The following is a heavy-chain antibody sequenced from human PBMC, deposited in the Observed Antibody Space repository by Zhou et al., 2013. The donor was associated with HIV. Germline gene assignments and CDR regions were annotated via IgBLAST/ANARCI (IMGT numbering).Heavy chain of an antibody. J-gene: IGHJ3*02. CDR3: ARVLYNYGCRDAFDI. D-gene: IGHD5-18*01. CDR2: VNPNSGNT. CDR1: GYTFLSYD. Sequence: QVQLVQSGAEVKKPGASVKVSCKASGYTFLSYDINWVRQATGQGLEWMGRVNPNSGNTDYAQKFQGRVTMTRNTSIRTVYMELSSLSSEDTAVYYCARVLYNYGCRDAFDIWGQGTMVTVSS. V-gene: IGHV1-8*01.